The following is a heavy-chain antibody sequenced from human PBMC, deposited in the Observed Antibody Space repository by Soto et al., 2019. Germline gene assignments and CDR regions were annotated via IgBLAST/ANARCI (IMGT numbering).Heavy chain of an antibody. D-gene: IGHD6-19*01. CDR2: IYYSGST. Sequence: QVQLQESGPGLVKPSQTLSLTCTVSGGSISSGGYYWSWIRQHPGKGLEWIGYIYYSGSTYYNPSLKRRVTISVDTSKNQFSLKLSSVTAADTAVYYCARQLYSSGWYRGKWFDPWGQGTLVTVSS. CDR1: GGSISSGGYY. J-gene: IGHJ5*02. CDR3: ARQLYSSGWYRGKWFDP. V-gene: IGHV4-31*03.